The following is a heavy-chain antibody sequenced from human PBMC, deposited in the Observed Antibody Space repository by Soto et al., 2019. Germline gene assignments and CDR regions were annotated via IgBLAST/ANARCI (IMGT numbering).Heavy chain of an antibody. J-gene: IGHJ5*02. D-gene: IGHD4-17*01. CDR2: IYYSGRT. V-gene: IGHV4-31*03. CDR3: ARALTTVTLFDP. Sequence: QVQLQESGPGLVKPSQTLSLTCTVSGRSISSGGYYWSWIRQHPGKGLEWLGYIYYSGRTYYNPSLKGGVTISVDTSKNQFSLKLSSVTAAATAVYYCARALTTVTLFDPWGQGTLVTVSS. CDR1: GRSISSGGYY.